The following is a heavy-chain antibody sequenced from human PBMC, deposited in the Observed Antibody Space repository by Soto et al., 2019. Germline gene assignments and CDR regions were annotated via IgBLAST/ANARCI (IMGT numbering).Heavy chain of an antibody. D-gene: IGHD6-6*01. Sequence: PSQTLSLTCAISGDSVSSNSAAWNWIRHSPSRGLEWLGRTYYRSKWYNDYAVSVKSRITINPDTSKNQFSLQLNSVTPEDTAVYYGARGVGWVAARHEAINRYYYGMDVWGQGTTVTVSS. CDR2: TYYRSKWYN. J-gene: IGHJ6*02. CDR1: GDSVSSNSAA. CDR3: ARGVGWVAARHEAINRYYYGMDV. V-gene: IGHV6-1*01.